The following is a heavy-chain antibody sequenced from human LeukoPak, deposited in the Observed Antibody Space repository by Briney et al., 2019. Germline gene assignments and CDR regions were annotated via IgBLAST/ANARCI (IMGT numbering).Heavy chain of an antibody. Sequence: WVRQTPGKGLEWIGEVHLDGRTNYNPSLKSRLIMSVDLPENHISLKLTSVTAADTAVYYCAREGGFYRPLDYSGQGTLVTVSS. D-gene: IGHD3-3*01. CDR2: VHLDGRT. CDR3: AREGGFYRPLDY. V-gene: IGHV4-55*08. J-gene: IGHJ4*02.